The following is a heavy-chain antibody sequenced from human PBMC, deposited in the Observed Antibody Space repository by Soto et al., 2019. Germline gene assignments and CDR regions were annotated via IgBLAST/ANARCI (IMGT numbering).Heavy chain of an antibody. Sequence: SVKVSCKASGYTFTSYAMHWVRQAPGQRLEWMGWINAGNGNTKYSQKFQGRVTITRDTSASTAYMELSSLRSEDTAEYYCARVSSSSWFYNWFDPWGQGTLVTVSS. CDR2: INAGNGNT. CDR1: GYTFTSYA. V-gene: IGHV1-3*01. D-gene: IGHD6-13*01. J-gene: IGHJ5*02. CDR3: ARVSSSSWFYNWFDP.